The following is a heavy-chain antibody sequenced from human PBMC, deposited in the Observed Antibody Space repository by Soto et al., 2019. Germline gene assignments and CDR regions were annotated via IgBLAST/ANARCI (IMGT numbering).Heavy chain of an antibody. CDR3: ARDRYYYYDTSGYYSY. V-gene: IGHV1-3*04. CDR1: GKSLTIHF. J-gene: IGHJ4*02. CDR2: INTGNGNT. D-gene: IGHD3-22*01. Sequence: VQFVKPGAEVKNLGAPRKVSCGPSGKSLTIHFIHWVRQAPGQRLDGWGWINTGNGNTRYSENLEGRVTITRATSASTVYMELSSLRSEDTAVYYCARDRYYYYDTSGYYSYWGQGTLVTVSS.